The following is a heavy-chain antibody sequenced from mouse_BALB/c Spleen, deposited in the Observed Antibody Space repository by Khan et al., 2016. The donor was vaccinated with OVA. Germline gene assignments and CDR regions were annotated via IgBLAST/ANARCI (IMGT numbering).Heavy chain of an antibody. CDR1: GFTFSSYS. V-gene: IGHV5-6*01. J-gene: IGHJ3*01. D-gene: IGHD4-1*01. Sequence: EVELVESGGDLVKPGGSLKLSCAASGFTFSSYSMSWVRQTPDKRLEWVATISSGGDYTYYPDNVKGRFTISRDNAKKTLYLQMSSLKSEDTAMYYCASHLTGSFAYWGRGTLVTVSA. CDR2: ISSGGDYT. CDR3: ASHLTGSFAY.